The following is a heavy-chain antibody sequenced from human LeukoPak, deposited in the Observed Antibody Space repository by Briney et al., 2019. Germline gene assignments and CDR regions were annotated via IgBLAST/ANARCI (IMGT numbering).Heavy chain of an antibody. CDR2: IRQDGSQK. D-gene: IGHD2-15*01. V-gene: IGHV3-7*01. J-gene: IGHJ5*01. CDR3: XXXXVXAEAXKSWFDP. CDR1: GGTFSKYW. Sequence: GGSLRLSCAASGGTFSKYWKNWVRQTPGKGREWVATIRQDGSQKYVADFVKGRVTISRDNARNSLYLQMSSLRGDGTVGDHXXXXXVXAEAXKSWFDPWGPGTRVTVTS.